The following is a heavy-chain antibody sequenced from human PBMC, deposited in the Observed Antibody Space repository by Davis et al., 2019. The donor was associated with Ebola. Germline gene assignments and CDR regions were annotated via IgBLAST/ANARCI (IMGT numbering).Heavy chain of an antibody. J-gene: IGHJ3*02. D-gene: IGHD3-22*01. CDR1: GLTFRSYW. Sequence: PGGSLRLSCEASGLTFRSYWMTWVRQAPGKGLEWVANINEDGSQEQYVESVKGRFTISRDNAKNVMSLQMNSLRAEDTAVYYCARASMYYYDSSGSPFEIWGQGTMVTVSS. CDR3: ARASMYYYDSSGSPFEI. V-gene: IGHV3-7*01. CDR2: INEDGSQE.